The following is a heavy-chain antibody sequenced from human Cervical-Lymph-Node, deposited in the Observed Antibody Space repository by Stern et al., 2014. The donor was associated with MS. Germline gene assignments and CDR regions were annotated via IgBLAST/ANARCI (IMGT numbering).Heavy chain of an antibody. J-gene: IGHJ5*02. CDR3: ARGIVTNRPAATLHNLFDP. CDR2: IIPMIGLA. D-gene: IGHD2-15*01. CDR1: GGTFSSSYA. V-gene: IGHV1-69*09. Sequence: VQLVESGAEVKKPGSSVNVSCKASGGTFSSSYAVSWVRQAPGQGLEWMGRIIPMIGLANYAQKFQTRLTITADKSSSTVYMRLISLTSEDTALYYCARGIVTNRPAATLHNLFDPWGQGTLVTVSS.